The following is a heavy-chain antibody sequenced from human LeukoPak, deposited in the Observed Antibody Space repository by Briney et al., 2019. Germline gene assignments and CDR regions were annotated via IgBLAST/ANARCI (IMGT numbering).Heavy chain of an antibody. CDR2: INHSVST. D-gene: IGHD3-9*01. Sequence: SETLSLTCAVYGGSFSGYYWSWIRQPPGKGLEWIGEINHSVSTNYNPSLKSRVTISVDTSKNQFSLKLSSVTAADTAVYYCARGLVLRYFDWLFKKAFDIWGQGAMVTVSS. CDR3: ARGLVLRYFDWLFKKAFDI. V-gene: IGHV4-34*01. CDR1: GGSFSGYY. J-gene: IGHJ3*02.